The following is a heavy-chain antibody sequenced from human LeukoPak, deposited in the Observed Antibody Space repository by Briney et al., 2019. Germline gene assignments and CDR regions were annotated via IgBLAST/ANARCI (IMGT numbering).Heavy chain of an antibody. CDR2: IYYSGST. J-gene: IGHJ4*02. CDR3: ARAELDILTGYHPAVAFDY. CDR1: GGSISSSSYY. Sequence: SETLSLTCTVSGGSISSSSYYWGWIRQPPGKGLEWIGSIYYSGSTYYNPSLKSRVTISVDTSKNQFSLKLSSVTAADTAVYYCARAELDILTGYHPAVAFDYWGQGTLVTVSS. D-gene: IGHD3-9*01. V-gene: IGHV4-39*07.